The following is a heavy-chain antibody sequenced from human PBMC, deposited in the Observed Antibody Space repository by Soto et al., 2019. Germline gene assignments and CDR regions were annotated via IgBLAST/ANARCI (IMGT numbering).Heavy chain of an antibody. D-gene: IGHD6-25*01. J-gene: IGHJ4*02. V-gene: IGHV4-34*01. CDR1: GGSFSGYY. CDR3: ARRGDYSSALDY. Sequence: SETLSLTCAVYGGSFSGYYWSWIRQPPGKGLEWIGEINHSGSTNYNPSLKSRVTISVDTSKNQFSLNLSSVTAADTAVYYCARRGDYSSALDYWGKGTLVTVSS. CDR2: INHSGST.